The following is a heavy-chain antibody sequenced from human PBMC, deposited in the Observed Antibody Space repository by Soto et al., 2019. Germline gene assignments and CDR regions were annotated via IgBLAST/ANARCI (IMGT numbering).Heavy chain of an antibody. J-gene: IGHJ5*02. CDR3: ARGGGSTFNWFDP. D-gene: IGHD2-15*01. CDR1: GGSISSFNYF. Sequence: QLQLQESGPGLVKPSATLSLTCTVSGGSISSFNYFWGWIRQPPGKGLEWIGSLYYSGNTYYNPSLQSRVTISVDTSKKQCTLTLRSVTAADTAVYYCARGGGSTFNWFDPWGQGTLVTVSP. CDR2: LYYSGNT. V-gene: IGHV4-39*01.